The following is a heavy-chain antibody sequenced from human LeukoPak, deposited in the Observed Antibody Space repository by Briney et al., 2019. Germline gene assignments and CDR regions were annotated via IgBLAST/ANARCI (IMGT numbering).Heavy chain of an antibody. CDR3: ARTARRYTNNWYRQYYFDY. CDR2: INTSGGT. V-gene: IGHV4-34*01. D-gene: IGHD6-13*01. CDR1: GGSFSAYY. Sequence: NASETLSLTCAVYGGSFSAYYWNWIRQPPGKGLEWIGEINTSGGTNYNPSLESRVTISGDTSKKQFSLSMTSVTAADTAVYYCARTARRYTNNWYRQYYFDYWGQGTPVTVSS. J-gene: IGHJ4*02.